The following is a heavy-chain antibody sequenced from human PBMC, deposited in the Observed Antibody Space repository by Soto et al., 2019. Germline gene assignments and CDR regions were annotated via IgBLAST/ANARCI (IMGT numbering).Heavy chain of an antibody. Sequence: PGGSLRLSCAASGFPFKGSAMLLVRQSPGRGLDWVSAVSGRSDDTYYADSVKGRFTISRDLSKNTVSLQMDSLRVEDTAVYYCAKGAIYDLYRVLYDWYQGSTVTVSS. CDR1: GFPFKGSA. CDR3: AKGAIYDLYRVLYD. D-gene: IGHD2-8*01. CDR2: VSGRSDDT. J-gene: IGHJ4*02. V-gene: IGHV3-23*01.